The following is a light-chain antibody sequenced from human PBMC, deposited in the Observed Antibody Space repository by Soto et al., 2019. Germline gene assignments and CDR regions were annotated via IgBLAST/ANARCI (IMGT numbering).Light chain of an antibody. CDR2: EVS. Sequence: VLTRPPSASGSHGQSVTMSCTGTSSDGGGYNYVSWYQQHPGKAPKLMIYEVSKRPSGVPDRFSGSKSGNTASLTVSGLQAVDEADXYCSSYAGSNNYVFGTGTKVTVL. V-gene: IGLV2-8*01. CDR3: SSYAGSNNYV. CDR1: SSDGGGYNY. J-gene: IGLJ1*01.